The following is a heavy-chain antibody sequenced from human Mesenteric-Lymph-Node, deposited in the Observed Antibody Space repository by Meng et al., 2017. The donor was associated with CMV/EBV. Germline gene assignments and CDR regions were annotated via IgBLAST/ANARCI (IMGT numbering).Heavy chain of an antibody. D-gene: IGHD3-10*01. J-gene: IGHJ4*02. CDR1: GYIFTNYY. CDR2: INPSGGST. Sequence: ASVKVSCKPSGYIFTNYYMHWVRQAPGQGLEWMGIINPSGGSTTYAQKFQGRATMSRDTSTNTIYMELSSLKSEDTAVCYCARESSRPPYFYGSGSSRLDCWGQGTLVTVSS. CDR3: ARESSRPPYFYGSGSSRLDC. V-gene: IGHV1-46*01.